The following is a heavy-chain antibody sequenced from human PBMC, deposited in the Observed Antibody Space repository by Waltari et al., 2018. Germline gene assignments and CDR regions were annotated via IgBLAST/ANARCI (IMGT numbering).Heavy chain of an antibody. CDR1: GGSISSGGYY. V-gene: IGHV4-31*03. D-gene: IGHD5-18*01. CDR3: ARGGKNTAMVYGYYMDV. CDR2: IYYSGST. J-gene: IGHJ6*03. Sequence: QVQLQESGPGLVKPSQTLSLTCTVSGGSISSGGYYWSWIRQHPGKGLEWIGYIYYSGSTYYNPSLKSRVTISVDTSKNQFSLKLSSVTAADTAVYYCARGGKNTAMVYGYYMDVWGKGTTVTVSS.